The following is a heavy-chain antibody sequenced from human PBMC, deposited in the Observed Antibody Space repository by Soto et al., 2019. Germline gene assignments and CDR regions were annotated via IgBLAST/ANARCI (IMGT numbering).Heavy chain of an antibody. Sequence: QVQLVQSGAEVKKPGASVKVSCKASGYTFTSYGISWVRQAPGQGLEWMGWISAYNGNTNYAQKLQGRVTMTTDTSTSTAYMELRSLRSDDTAVYYCARCLAVLRYCDWLMEDWFDPWGQGTLVTVSS. D-gene: IGHD3-9*01. CDR1: GYTFTSYG. V-gene: IGHV1-18*04. CDR2: ISAYNGNT. CDR3: ARCLAVLRYCDWLMEDWFDP. J-gene: IGHJ5*02.